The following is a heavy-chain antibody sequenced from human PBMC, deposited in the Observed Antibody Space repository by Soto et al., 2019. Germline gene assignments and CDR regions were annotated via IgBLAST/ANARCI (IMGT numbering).Heavy chain of an antibody. Sequence: QPVGSLSLYCAVSGLTFLLYGMHWLRLAPGKGLEWVASISYEGRNKYYAGSVKGRFPSSRANSKNTLSLQWDSLRHEDAAVDYCAKGRDSTFLRRQYFDNWGEGTQATGSS. CDR3: AKGRDSTFLRRQYFDN. J-gene: IGHJ4*02. V-gene: IGHV3-30*18. CDR1: GLTFLLYG. D-gene: IGHD2-21*01. CDR2: ISYEGRNK.